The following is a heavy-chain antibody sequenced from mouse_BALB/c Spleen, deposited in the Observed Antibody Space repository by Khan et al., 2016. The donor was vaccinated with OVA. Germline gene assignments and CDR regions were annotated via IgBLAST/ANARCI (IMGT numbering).Heavy chain of an antibody. D-gene: IGHD1-1*01. CDR1: GYTFINYW. CDR3: ARSSLRWDVDY. CDR2: INPRTGYT. V-gene: IGHV1-7*01. J-gene: IGHJ2*01. Sequence: QVQLQQSGAELAKPGASVKMSCKASGYTFINYWILWIKQRPGQGLEWIGYINPRTGYTEYNQNFKDKATLTVDKSSSTAYIQLSSLSSEDSSVCYYARSSLRWDVDYWGQGTTLTVSS.